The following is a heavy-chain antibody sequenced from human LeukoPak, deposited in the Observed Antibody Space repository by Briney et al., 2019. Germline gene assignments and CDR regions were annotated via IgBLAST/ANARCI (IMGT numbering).Heavy chain of an antibody. CDR1: GFTFSDYY. CDR3: ARVIHFGSGSFHYYFDY. CDR2: ITGSGSPL. V-gene: IGHV3-11*01. Sequence: GGSLRLSCAASGFTFSDYYMSWIRQPPGKGLEWVSAITGSGSPLDNADSVEDRFTISRDNAKNSLFLQMNSLRADGTAVYYCARVIHFGSGSFHYYFDYWGQGTLVTVSS. D-gene: IGHD3-10*01. J-gene: IGHJ4*02.